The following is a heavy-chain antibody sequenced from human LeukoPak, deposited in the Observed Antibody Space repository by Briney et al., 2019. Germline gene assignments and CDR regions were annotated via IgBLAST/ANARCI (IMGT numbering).Heavy chain of an antibody. J-gene: IGHJ2*01. CDR3: ARAPGSYDSSGYLYWYFDL. CDR1: GGSISTYF. D-gene: IGHD3-22*01. CDR2: VYYSGGT. Sequence: AETPSLTCTVSGGSISTYFWTWIRHPPRKGLEYIVYVYYSGGTNHNPSLKSRATISVDTSQNQFSLKLTSVTAADTAVYFCARAPGSYDSSGYLYWYFDLWGRGTLVTVSS. V-gene: IGHV4-59*01.